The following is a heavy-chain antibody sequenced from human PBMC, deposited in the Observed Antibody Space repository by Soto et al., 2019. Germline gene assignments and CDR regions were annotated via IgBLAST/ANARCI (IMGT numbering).Heavy chain of an antibody. J-gene: IGHJ1*01. CDR3: ANSEDFGVVIAEYFQH. CDR2: ISGSGGST. Sequence: GGSLRLSCAASGFTFSSYAMSWVRQAPGKGLEWVSAISGSGGSTYYADSVKGRFTISRDNSKNTLYLQMNSLRAEDTAVYYCANSEDFGVVIAEYFQHWCQGALVTVSS. D-gene: IGHD3-3*01. CDR1: GFTFSSYA. V-gene: IGHV3-23*01.